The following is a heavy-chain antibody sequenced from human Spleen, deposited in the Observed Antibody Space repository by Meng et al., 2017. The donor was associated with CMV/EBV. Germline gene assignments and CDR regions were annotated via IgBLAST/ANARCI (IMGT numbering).Heavy chain of an antibody. CDR1: AGTFSGYG. Sequence: SVKVSCKPSAGTFSGYGINWVRQALGQGLEWLAGTRNYGQTFQDRLIISTDESSTTAYMELNSLTSGDTAIYYCARGPPNGVYLDNWGQGTLVTVSS. D-gene: IGHD2-8*01. J-gene: IGHJ4*02. CDR3: ARGPPNGVYLDN. CDR2: TR. V-gene: IGHV1-69*05.